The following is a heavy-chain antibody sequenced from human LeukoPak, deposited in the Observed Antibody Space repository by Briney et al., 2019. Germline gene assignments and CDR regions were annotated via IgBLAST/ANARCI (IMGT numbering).Heavy chain of an antibody. Sequence: SQTLSLTCTVSGGSISSGDYYWSWIRQPPGKGLEWIGYIYYSGSTYYNPSLKSRVTISVDTSKNQFSLKLSSVTAADTAVYYCARGAGLRNWFDPWGQETLDTVSS. CDR2: IYYSGST. J-gene: IGHJ5*02. CDR3: ARGAGLRNWFDP. V-gene: IGHV4-30-4*08. CDR1: GGSISSGDYY. D-gene: IGHD6-13*01.